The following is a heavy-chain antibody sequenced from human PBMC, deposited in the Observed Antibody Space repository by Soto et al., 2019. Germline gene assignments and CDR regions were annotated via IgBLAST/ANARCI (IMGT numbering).Heavy chain of an antibody. V-gene: IGHV3-7*04. J-gene: IGHJ6*02. D-gene: IGHD6-6*01. CDR3: ARVYSSSSGRGMDV. CDR2: IKQDGSEK. CDR1: GFTFSSYW. Sequence: PGGSLRLSCAASGFTFSSYWMSWVRQAPGKGLEWVANIKQDGSEKYYVDSVKGRFTISRDNAKNSLYLQMSSLRAEDTAVYYCARVYSSSSGRGMDVWGQGTTVTVSS.